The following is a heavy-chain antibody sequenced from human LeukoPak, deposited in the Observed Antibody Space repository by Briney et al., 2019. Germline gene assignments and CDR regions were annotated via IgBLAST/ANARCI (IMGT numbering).Heavy chain of an antibody. V-gene: IGHV4-61*01. Sequence: PSETLSLTCTVSGGSFSSGSYYWSWIRQPPGKGLEWIGYIYYSGSTNYNPSLKSRVTISVDTSKNQFSLKLSSVTAADTAVYYCARRGSGWFGELCLDYWGQGTLVTVSS. J-gene: IGHJ4*02. CDR3: ARRGSGWFGELCLDY. CDR1: GGSFSSGSYY. D-gene: IGHD3-10*01. CDR2: IYYSGST.